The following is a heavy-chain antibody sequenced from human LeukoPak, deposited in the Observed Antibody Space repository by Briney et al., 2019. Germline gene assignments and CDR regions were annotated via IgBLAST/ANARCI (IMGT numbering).Heavy chain of an antibody. V-gene: IGHV3-7*01. Sequence: GGSLRLSCAASGFTFTAYWMSWVRQAPGKGLEWVANIKQDGSEKYYVDSVKGRFTISRDNAENSLYLQMNSLRAEDTAVFYCARSSARDYLIGAFDIWGQGTMVTVSS. CDR3: ARSSARDYLIGAFDI. D-gene: IGHD2/OR15-2a*01. CDR2: IKQDGSEK. CDR1: GFTFTAYW. J-gene: IGHJ3*02.